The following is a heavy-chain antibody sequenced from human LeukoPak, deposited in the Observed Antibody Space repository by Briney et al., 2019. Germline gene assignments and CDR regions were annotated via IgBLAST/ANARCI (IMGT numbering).Heavy chain of an antibody. CDR1: GGSISSSSYY. CDR2: IYYSGST. J-gene: IGHJ5*02. CDR3: ARVDYYGSSNWFDP. V-gene: IGHV4-39*07. Sequence: PSETLSLTCTVSGGSISSSSYYWGWIRQPPGKGLEWIGSIYYSGSTYYNPSLKSRVTISVDTSKNQFSLKLSSVTAADTAVYYCARVDYYGSSNWFDPWGQGTLVTVSS. D-gene: IGHD3-10*01.